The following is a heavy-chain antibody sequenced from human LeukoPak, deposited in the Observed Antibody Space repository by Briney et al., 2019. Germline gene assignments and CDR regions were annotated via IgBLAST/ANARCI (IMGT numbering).Heavy chain of an antibody. CDR3: ASELRNNWFDP. CDR2: IYYSGST. CDR1: GGSFSGYY. J-gene: IGHJ5*02. D-gene: IGHD1-26*01. Sequence: SETLSLTCAVYGGSFSGYYWSWIRQPPGKGLEWIGYIYYSGSTYYNPSLKSRVTISVDTSKNQFSLKLSSVTAADTAVYYCASELRNNWFDPWGQGTLVTVSS. V-gene: IGHV4-30-4*08.